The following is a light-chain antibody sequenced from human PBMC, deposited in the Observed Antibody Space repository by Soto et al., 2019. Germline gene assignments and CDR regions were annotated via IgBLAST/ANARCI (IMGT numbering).Light chain of an antibody. Sequence: DIVLTQSPSTLSLSPGERATLSCRASQSVSSSYLAWYQQKPGQAPRLLIYGPSSRATGLPDRFSGSGSGTDFTLTISRLEPEDFAVYYCQQYGSSRRTFGQGTKLEIK. CDR3: QQYGSSRRT. CDR1: QSVSSSY. CDR2: GPS. J-gene: IGKJ2*01. V-gene: IGKV3-20*01.